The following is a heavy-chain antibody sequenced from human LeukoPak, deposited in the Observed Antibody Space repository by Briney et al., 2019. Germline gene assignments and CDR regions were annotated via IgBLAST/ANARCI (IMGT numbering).Heavy chain of an antibody. CDR1: GFTFSSYG. V-gene: IGHV3-7*01. Sequence: GGSLRLSCAASGFTFSSYGMHWVRQAPGKGLEWVANIKQDASEEYYVDSVKGRFTISRDNAKNSLYLQMNSLRAEDTAVYYCVRDRGWAPIDYWGQGTLVTVSS. J-gene: IGHJ4*02. CDR2: IKQDASEE. D-gene: IGHD1-26*01. CDR3: VRDRGWAPIDY.